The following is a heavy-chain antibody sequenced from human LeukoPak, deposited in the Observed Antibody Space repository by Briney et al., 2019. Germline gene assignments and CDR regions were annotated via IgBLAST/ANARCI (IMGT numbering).Heavy chain of an antibody. D-gene: IGHD6-6*01. CDR2: IYYSGST. Sequence: SETLSLTCTVSGGSISSYYWSWIRQPPGKGLEWIGYIYYSGSTNYNPSLKSRVTISVDTSKNQFSLKLSSVTAADTAVYYCAREGGIAARPFGYWGQGTLVTVSS. V-gene: IGHV4-59*01. CDR3: AREGGIAARPFGY. CDR1: GGSISSYY. J-gene: IGHJ4*02.